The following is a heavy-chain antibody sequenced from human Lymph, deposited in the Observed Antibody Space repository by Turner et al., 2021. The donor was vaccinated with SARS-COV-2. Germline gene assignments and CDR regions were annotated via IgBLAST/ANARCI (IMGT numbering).Heavy chain of an antibody. V-gene: IGHV3-53*01. CDR3: AREESSNGMDV. CDR2: IYSGGST. Sequence: DVHLVESGGGLIQPGGSLRLSCAASEFTVSSNYMSWVRQALGKGREWVSIIYSGGSTYYADSVKGRFTISRDNSKNTLYLQMNSLRAEDTAVYYCAREESSNGMDVWGQGTTVTVSS. CDR1: EFTVSSNY. D-gene: IGHD6-13*01. J-gene: IGHJ6*02.